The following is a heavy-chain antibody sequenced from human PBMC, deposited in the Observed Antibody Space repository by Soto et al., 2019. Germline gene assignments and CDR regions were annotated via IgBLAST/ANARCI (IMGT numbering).Heavy chain of an antibody. CDR3: ARDDIVATPASGMDV. CDR2: ISSSSSYI. J-gene: IGHJ6*02. CDR1: GFTFSSYS. Sequence: GGSLRLSCAASGFTFSSYSMNWVRQAPGKGLEWVSSISSSSSYIYYADSVKGRFTISRDNAKNSLYLQMNSLRAEDTAVYYCARDDIVATPASGMDVWGQGTTVTVS. V-gene: IGHV3-21*01. D-gene: IGHD5-12*01.